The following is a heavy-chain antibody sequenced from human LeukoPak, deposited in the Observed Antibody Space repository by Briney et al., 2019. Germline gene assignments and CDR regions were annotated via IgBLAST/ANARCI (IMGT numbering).Heavy chain of an antibody. CDR1: GNYW. CDR3: AKDLHFGDSNNY. D-gene: IGHD2-15*01. J-gene: IGHJ4*02. V-gene: IGHV3-74*01. CDR2: INSDGSWT. Sequence: GGSLRLSCAASGNYWMHWVRQAPGKGLVWVPHINSDGSWTSYADSVKGRFTISKDNAKNTVYLQMNSLRAEDTALYYCAKDLHFGDSNNYWGQGTLVTVSS.